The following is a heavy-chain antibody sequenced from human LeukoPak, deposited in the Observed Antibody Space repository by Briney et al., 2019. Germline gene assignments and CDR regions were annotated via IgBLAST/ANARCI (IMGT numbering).Heavy chain of an antibody. D-gene: IGHD1-26*01. CDR1: GGSISSYY. Sequence: SETLSLTCTASGGSISSYYWSWIRQPPEKGLEWIGYIYYSGSTNYNPSLKSRVTISVDTSKNQFSLKLSSVTAADTAVYYCARDSGSLSDWGQGTLVTVSS. J-gene: IGHJ4*02. V-gene: IGHV4-59*01. CDR2: IYYSGST. CDR3: ARDSGSLSD.